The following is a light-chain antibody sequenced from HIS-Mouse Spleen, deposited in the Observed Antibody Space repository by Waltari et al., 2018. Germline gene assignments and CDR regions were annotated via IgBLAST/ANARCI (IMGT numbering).Light chain of an antibody. CDR2: KAS. V-gene: IGKV1-5*03. CDR3: QQYNS. CDR1: QSISSW. J-gene: IGKJ4*01. Sequence: DIQMTQSPSTLSASVGDRVTIPCRASQSISSWLAWYQQKPGKAPKLLIYKASSLESGVPSRVSGSGSGTEFTLTISSLQPDDFATYYCQQYNSFGGGTKVEIK.